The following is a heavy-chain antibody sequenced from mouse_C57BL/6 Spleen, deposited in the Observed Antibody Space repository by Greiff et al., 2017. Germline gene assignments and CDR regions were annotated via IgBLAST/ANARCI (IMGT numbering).Heavy chain of an antibody. CDR1: GFNIKDDY. D-gene: IGHD1-1*01. Sequence: VQLQQSGAELVRPGASVKLSCTASGFNIKDDYMHWVKQRPEQGLEWIGWIDPENGATEYASKFPGKATITADTSSNTAYLQLSSLTSEDTAVYYCTRHITTVVPYAMDYWGQGTSVTVSS. V-gene: IGHV14-4*01. J-gene: IGHJ4*01. CDR3: TRHITTVVPYAMDY. CDR2: IDPENGAT.